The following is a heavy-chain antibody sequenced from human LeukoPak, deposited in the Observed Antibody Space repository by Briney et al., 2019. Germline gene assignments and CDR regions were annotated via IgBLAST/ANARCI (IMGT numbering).Heavy chain of an antibody. V-gene: IGHV3-30*18. J-gene: IGHJ4*02. D-gene: IGHD2-2*01. CDR1: GFTFSHYA. Sequence: GRSLRLSCAASGFTFSHYAMHWVRQAPGKGLEWVALISNDGNFKLYADSVKGRFTISRDDSKNALDLQLSSLRPEDTAVYYCAKDGFCGSTNCYPNHFNSWGQGTLVTVSS. CDR2: ISNDGNFK. CDR3: AKDGFCGSTNCYPNHFNS.